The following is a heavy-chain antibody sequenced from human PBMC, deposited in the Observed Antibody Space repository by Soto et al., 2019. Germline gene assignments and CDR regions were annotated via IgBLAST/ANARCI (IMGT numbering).Heavy chain of an antibody. CDR3: ASRDPGTSVDY. CDR1: GGSISSPGYC. D-gene: IGHD1-7*01. Sequence: SETLSLTCAVSGGSISSPGYCWTWIRQPPGKGLEWIGYIYPTGNTYYSPSLKSRVSISVDKSTNHLSLELNSVTAADTAVYYCASRDPGTSVDYWGQGTLVTVSS. V-gene: IGHV4-30-2*01. CDR2: IYPTGNT. J-gene: IGHJ4*02.